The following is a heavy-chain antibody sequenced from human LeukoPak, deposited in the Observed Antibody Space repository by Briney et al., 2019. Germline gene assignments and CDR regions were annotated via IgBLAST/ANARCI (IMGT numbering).Heavy chain of an antibody. CDR2: ISDTGRLS. D-gene: IGHD5-24*01. CDR1: GFTFSSSA. J-gene: IGHJ4*02. CDR3: AKGGLRDGYSYAY. Sequence: GGSLRLSCAASGFTFSSSAMSWVRQAPGKGLEWVAAISDTGRLSYCADSVNGRFTISRDNSKNTLSLQMNSLRAADTAVYYCAKGGLRDGYSYAYWGQGTLVTVSS. V-gene: IGHV3-23*01.